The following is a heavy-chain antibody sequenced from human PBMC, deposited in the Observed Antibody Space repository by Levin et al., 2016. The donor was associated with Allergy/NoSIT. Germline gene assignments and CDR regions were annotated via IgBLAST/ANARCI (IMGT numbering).Heavy chain of an antibody. CDR3: ARGAFSIGFGV. Sequence: WIRQSPSRGLEWLGRTYYRSTWKNDYAPSVKSRVTITPDTSKNQFSLQLNSVTPEDTAVYYCARGAFSIGFGVWGQGTLVTVSS. V-gene: IGHV6-1*01. J-gene: IGHJ4*02. D-gene: IGHD5/OR15-5a*01. CDR2: TYYRSTWKN.